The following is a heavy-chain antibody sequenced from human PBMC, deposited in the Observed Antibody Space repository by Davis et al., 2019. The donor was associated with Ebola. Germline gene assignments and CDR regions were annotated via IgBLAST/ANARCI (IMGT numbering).Heavy chain of an antibody. Sequence: SETLSLTCAVSGDSITSSHWWSWVRQPPGKGLEWIGEILHSGSTNYNPSLKSRVTISVDTSKNQFSLKLNSVTAADTAIYYCARAVITGGQWGQGTLVTVSS. V-gene: IGHV4-4*02. CDR3: ARAVITGGQ. CDR2: ILHSGST. D-gene: IGHD3-16*01. CDR1: GDSITSSHW. J-gene: IGHJ4*02.